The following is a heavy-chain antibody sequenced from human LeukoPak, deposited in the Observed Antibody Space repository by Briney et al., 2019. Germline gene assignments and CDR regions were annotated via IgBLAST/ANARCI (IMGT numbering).Heavy chain of an antibody. J-gene: IGHJ5*02. CDR3: ARETYYYDSSGYRGYNWFDP. CDR1: GYTFTGYY. V-gene: IGHV1-8*02. Sequence: ASVKVSCKASGYTFTGYYMHWVRQAPGQGLEWMGWMNPNSGNTGYAQKFQGRVTMTRNTSISTAYMELSSLRSEDTAVYYCARETYYYDSSGYRGYNWFDPWGQGTLVTVSS. CDR2: MNPNSGNT. D-gene: IGHD3-22*01.